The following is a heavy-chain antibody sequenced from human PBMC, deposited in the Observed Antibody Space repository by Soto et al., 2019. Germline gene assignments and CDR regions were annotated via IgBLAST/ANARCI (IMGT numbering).Heavy chain of an antibody. CDR1: GFTFSSCV. Sequence: EVHLLESGGGLVHPGESLRLSCGASGFTFSSCVMTWVRQAPGQGLEWVSCITDSGTGTYYADSVKGRFTISRDNSKNTMYLQMNNLRVEDTGVYYCAKGLVNGRWYAEDWGQGTLVTVSS. CDR3: AKGLVNGRWYAED. J-gene: IGHJ4*02. CDR2: ITDSGTGT. D-gene: IGHD6-13*01. V-gene: IGHV3-23*01.